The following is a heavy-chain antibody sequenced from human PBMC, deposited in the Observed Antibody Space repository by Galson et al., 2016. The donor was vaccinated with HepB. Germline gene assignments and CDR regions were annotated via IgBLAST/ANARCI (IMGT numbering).Heavy chain of an antibody. J-gene: IGHJ5*02. CDR3: ATERADWFDP. Sequence: LRLSCAASGFTFSSYSMTWVRQAPGKGLEWVSSISTSSSPIYYADSVKGRFTISRDNAKNSLYLQMNNLRVEDTAVYYCATERADWFDPWGQGIVVTVSS. V-gene: IGHV3-21*01. CDR2: ISTSSSPI. CDR1: GFTFSSYS.